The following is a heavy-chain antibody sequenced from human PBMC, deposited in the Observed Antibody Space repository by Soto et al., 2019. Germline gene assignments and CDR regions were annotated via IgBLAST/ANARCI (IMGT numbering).Heavy chain of an antibody. V-gene: IGHV1-69*06. D-gene: IGHD2-2*01. J-gene: IGHJ6*02. CDR3: ARDPRGDIVVVPAAIPYYGMDF. CDR1: GGTFSSYA. Sequence: QVQLVQSGAEVKKPESSVKVSCKASGGTFSSYAISWVRQAPGQGLEWMGGIIPIFGTANYAQKFQGRVTINADKSTSTDYMELSSLRSEDTDVYYCARDPRGDIVVVPAAIPYYGMDFWGQGTTVTVSS. CDR2: IIPIFGTA.